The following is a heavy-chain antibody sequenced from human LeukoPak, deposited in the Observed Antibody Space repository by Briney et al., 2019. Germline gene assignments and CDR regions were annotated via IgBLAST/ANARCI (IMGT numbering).Heavy chain of an antibody. Sequence: SETLSLTCTVSGGSISSYYWTWIRQPPGKGLEYIGFIHYSGSTHYSPSLKSRVTISVDTPKNQLSLRLSSVTAADTAVYYCARARAGGVVVTGGLDVWGQGTTVTVSS. CDR3: ARARAGGVVVTGGLDV. CDR1: GGSISSYY. J-gene: IGHJ6*02. D-gene: IGHD2-21*02. CDR2: IHYSGST. V-gene: IGHV4-59*01.